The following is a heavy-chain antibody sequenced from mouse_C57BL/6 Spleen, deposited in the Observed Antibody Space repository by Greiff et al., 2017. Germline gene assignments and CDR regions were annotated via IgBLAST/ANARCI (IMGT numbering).Heavy chain of an antibody. CDR3: ARHDGYYGGY. CDR1: GFTFSDYY. Sequence: EVKLVESGGGLVQPGGSLKLSCAASGFTFSDYYMYWVRQTPEKRLEWVAYISNGGGSTYYPDTVKGRFTISRDNAKNTLYLQMSRLKSEDTAMYYCARHDGYYGGYWGQGTTLTVSS. D-gene: IGHD2-3*01. J-gene: IGHJ2*01. CDR2: ISNGGGST. V-gene: IGHV5-12*01.